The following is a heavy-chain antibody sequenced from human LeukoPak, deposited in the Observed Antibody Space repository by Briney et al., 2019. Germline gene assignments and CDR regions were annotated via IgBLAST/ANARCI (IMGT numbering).Heavy chain of an antibody. CDR2: IKPDGSEK. V-gene: IGHV3-7*01. CDR3: ARGSGSGSYYY. D-gene: IGHD3-10*01. Sequence: GGSLRLSCAASGFTFSSYGMHWVRQAPGKGLEWVANIKPDGSEKYYADSVKGRFTISRDNAKNPLYLQINSLRAEDTAMYYCARGSGSGSYYYWGQGTLVTVSS. J-gene: IGHJ4*02. CDR1: GFTFSSYG.